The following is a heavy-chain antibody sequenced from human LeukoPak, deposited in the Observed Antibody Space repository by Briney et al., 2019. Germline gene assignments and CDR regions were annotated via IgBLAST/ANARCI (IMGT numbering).Heavy chain of an antibody. J-gene: IGHJ6*03. D-gene: IGHD2-15*01. CDR1: GGSISSHY. Sequence: SETLSLTCTVSGGSISSHYWTWIRQSPVKGLEWIGDISNSGSTSYNPSLKSRVTVSIDTSKNQFSLKLSSVTAADTAVYYCGRDALVGYFSYYYMDVWGKGTTVTVSS. V-gene: IGHV4-59*11. CDR2: ISNSGST. CDR3: GRDALVGYFSYYYMDV.